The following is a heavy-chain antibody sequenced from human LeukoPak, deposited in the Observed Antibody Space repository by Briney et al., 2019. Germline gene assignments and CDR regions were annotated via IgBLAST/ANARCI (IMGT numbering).Heavy chain of an antibody. CDR1: GYTFTSYY. D-gene: IGHD6-13*01. CDR2: INPSGGST. J-gene: IGHJ4*02. Sequence: ASVKVSCKASGYTFTSYYMHWVRQAPGQGLEWMGIINPSGGSTSYAQKFQGRVTMTRDTSTSTVYMELSSLRSEDTAVYYCAVLAVAGHGVDYWGQGTLVTVSS. V-gene: IGHV1-46*01. CDR3: AVLAVAGHGVDY.